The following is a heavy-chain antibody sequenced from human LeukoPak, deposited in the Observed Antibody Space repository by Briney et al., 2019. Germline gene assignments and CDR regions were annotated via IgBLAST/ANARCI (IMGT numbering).Heavy chain of an antibody. V-gene: IGHV1-69*04. CDR2: IIPILGIA. CDR3: ARAEGYSSSSLFDY. D-gene: IGHD6-6*01. Sequence: ASVKVSCKASGYTFTGYYMHWVRQAPGQGLEWMGRIIPILGIANYAQKFQGRVTITADKSTSTAYMELSSLRSEDTAVYYCARAEGYSSSSLFDYWGQGTLVTVSS. J-gene: IGHJ4*02. CDR1: GYTFTGYY.